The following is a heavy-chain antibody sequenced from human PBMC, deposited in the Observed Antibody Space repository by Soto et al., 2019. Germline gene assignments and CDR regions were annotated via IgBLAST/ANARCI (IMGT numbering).Heavy chain of an antibody. CDR1: GFTFSGYG. V-gene: IGHV3-48*02. D-gene: IGHD6-19*01. Sequence: PGGSLRLSCAASGFTFSGYGMNWVRQAPGKGLEWVSYISSSSTIYYADSVKGRFTISRDNAKNSLYLQMNSLRDEDTAVYYCASDGYSSGWYGWFDPWGQGTLVTVSS. CDR2: ISSSSTI. CDR3: ASDGYSSGWYGWFDP. J-gene: IGHJ5*02.